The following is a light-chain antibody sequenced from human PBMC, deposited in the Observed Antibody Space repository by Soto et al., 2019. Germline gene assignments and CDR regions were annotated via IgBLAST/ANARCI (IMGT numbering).Light chain of an antibody. J-gene: IGKJ4*01. CDR1: QSVSSTY. CDR3: QQYGRSPLT. Sequence: EIVLTQSPGTLSLSPGERATLSCRASQSVSSTYLAWYQQKPGQGPRLLIYGASSRATGIPDGFSGSGSGTDFTLTISRREPEDFAVYYCQQYGRSPLTFGGGTKVEIK. CDR2: GAS. V-gene: IGKV3-20*01.